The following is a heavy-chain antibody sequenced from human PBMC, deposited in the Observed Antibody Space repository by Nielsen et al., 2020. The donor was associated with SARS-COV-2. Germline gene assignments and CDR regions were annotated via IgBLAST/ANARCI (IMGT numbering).Heavy chain of an antibody. Sequence: GESLKISCAASGFTFSSYGMHWVRQAPGKGLEWVAVISYDGSNKYYADSVKGRFTISRDNSKNTLYLQMNSPRAEDTAVYYCAKEGGYGGVYAAYYYYGMDVWGQGTTVTVSS. D-gene: IGHD4-23*01. J-gene: IGHJ6*02. CDR3: AKEGGYGGVYAAYYYYGMDV. CDR1: GFTFSSYG. V-gene: IGHV3-30*18. CDR2: ISYDGSNK.